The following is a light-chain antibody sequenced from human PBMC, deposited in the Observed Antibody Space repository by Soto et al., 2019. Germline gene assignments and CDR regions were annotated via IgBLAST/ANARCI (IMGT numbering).Light chain of an antibody. CDR1: QNIFSNY. V-gene: IGKV3-20*01. J-gene: IGKJ1*01. Sequence: EIVLTQAPDTVSVSPVERDTLSCRASQNIFSNYLDWYQQKPGQAPRLLIYGASTRATGIADRFSGGGSGTDFTLTISRLGPEDFAVYHCQQYGSSWTFGQGTKVDIK. CDR3: QQYGSSWT. CDR2: GAS.